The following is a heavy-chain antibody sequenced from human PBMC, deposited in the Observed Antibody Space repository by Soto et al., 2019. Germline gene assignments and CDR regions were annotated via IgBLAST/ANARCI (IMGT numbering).Heavy chain of an antibody. Sequence: LGESLKISCKGSGYSFAGYWITWVRQKPGKGLEWMGRIDPSDSQTYYSPSFRGHVTISVTKSITTVFLQWSSLRASDTDMYYCARQIYDSDTGPNFQYYFDSWGQGTPVTVSS. CDR3: ARQIYDSDTGPNFQYYFDS. CDR2: IDPSDSQT. V-gene: IGHV5-10-1*01. J-gene: IGHJ4*02. D-gene: IGHD3-22*01. CDR1: GYSFAGYW.